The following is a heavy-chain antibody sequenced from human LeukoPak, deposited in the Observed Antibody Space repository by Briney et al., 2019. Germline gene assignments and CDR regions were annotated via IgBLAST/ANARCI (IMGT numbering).Heavy chain of an antibody. CDR2: IRYDGSNK. J-gene: IGHJ4*02. D-gene: IGHD6-13*01. CDR3: AKTTYSSSWYTSS. CDR1: GFTFSSYG. Sequence: GGSLRLSCAASGFTFSSYGMHWVRQAPGKGLEWVAFIRYDGSNKYYADSVKGRFTISRDNSKNTLYLQMNSQRAEDTAVYYCAKTTYSSSWYTSSWGQGTLVTVSS. V-gene: IGHV3-30*02.